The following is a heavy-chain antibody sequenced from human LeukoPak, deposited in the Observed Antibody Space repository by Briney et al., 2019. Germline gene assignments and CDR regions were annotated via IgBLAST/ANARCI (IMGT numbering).Heavy chain of an antibody. CDR2: IHYTGST. V-gene: IGHV4-39*01. J-gene: IGHJ5*02. D-gene: IGHD5-18*01. Sequence: SETLSLTCAVSGGSISSISSNNWAWIRQPPGKGLELIAAIHYTGSTYYNPSFMSRVTISVDTSKNQFSLKLNSLTATDTAVYYCARLPAGYPNWFDTWGQGILVTVSS. CDR3: ARLPAGYPNWFDT. CDR1: GGSISSISSNN.